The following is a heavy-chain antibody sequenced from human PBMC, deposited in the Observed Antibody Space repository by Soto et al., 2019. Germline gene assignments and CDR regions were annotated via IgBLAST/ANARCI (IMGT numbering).Heavy chain of an antibody. CDR1: GYTFTAYY. CDR2: INPKFGDT. CDR3: ARNMDYYYGRGSGNGHGV. J-gene: IGHJ6*02. V-gene: IGHV1-2*02. Sequence: QVQLAQSGAEVKEPGDSVRVSCEASGYTFTAYYIHWVRQAPGQGLEWMGWINPKFGDTTYAQDCQGRVSMTRDMSISKVCMELSSLTSDDTAIYYCARNMDYYYGRGSGNGHGVWGQGTTVTVFS. D-gene: IGHD3-10*02.